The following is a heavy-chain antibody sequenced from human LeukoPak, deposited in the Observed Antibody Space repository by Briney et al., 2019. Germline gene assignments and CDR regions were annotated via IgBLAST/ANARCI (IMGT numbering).Heavy chain of an antibody. CDR2: IYHSGST. CDR3: ARVRSGIAAAGPDY. D-gene: IGHD6-13*01. J-gene: IGHJ4*02. Sequence: SQTLSLTCTVSGGSISSGGYYWGWIRQPPGKGLEWIGSIYHSGSTYYNPSLKSRVTISVDTSKNQFSLKLSSVTAADTAVYYCARVRSGIAAAGPDYWGQGTLVTVSS. V-gene: IGHV4-39*07. CDR1: GGSISSGGYY.